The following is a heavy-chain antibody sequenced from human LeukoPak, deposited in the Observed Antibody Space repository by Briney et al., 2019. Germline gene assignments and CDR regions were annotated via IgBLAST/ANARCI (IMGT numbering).Heavy chain of an antibody. CDR2: IYYSGST. J-gene: IGHJ4*02. Sequence: SETLSLTCTVSGGSISSYYWSWIRQPPGKGLEWIGYIYYSGSTNYNPSLKSRVTISVDTSKNQFSLKLSSVTAADTAVYYCARHRGYSYGLDYWGQGTLVTVSS. CDR3: ARHRGYSYGLDY. CDR1: GGSISSYY. D-gene: IGHD5-18*01. V-gene: IGHV4-59*08.